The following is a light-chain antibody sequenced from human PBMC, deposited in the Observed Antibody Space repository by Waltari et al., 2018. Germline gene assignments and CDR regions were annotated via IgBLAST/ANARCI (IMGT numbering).Light chain of an antibody. CDR3: QQYYRGPPT. CDR2: GAS. J-gene: IGKJ1*01. Sequence: DIQMTQSPSSLSASVGDRATITCRASQGITNFLAWYQQRPGTAPKLLLYGASRLESGVPSRFSGSGSEKNYTQTISSLQPEDFASYYCQQYYRGPPTFGQGTKVEIQ. V-gene: IGKV1-NL1*01. CDR1: QGITNF.